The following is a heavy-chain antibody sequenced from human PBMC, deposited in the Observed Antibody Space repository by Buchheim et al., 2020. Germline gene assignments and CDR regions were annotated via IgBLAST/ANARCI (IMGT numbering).Heavy chain of an antibody. V-gene: IGHV5-51*01. CDR1: GYSFTSYS. CDR3: ARQVAVAGWFDP. Sequence: EVQLVQSGAEVKKPGESLRISCQESGYSFTSYSIAWVRQMPGKGLEWMGIIYLGDSDTRYSPSFQGQVTISADRSINTAYPQWSSLKASDTAIYYCARQVAVAGWFDPWGQGTL. D-gene: IGHD6-19*01. CDR2: IYLGDSDT. J-gene: IGHJ5*02.